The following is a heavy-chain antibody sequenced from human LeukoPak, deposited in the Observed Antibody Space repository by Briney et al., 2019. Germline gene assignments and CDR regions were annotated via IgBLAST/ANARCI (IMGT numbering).Heavy chain of an antibody. CDR1: GFRFSSYA. CDR3: AKQSHYYDSSLN. CDR2: ISGSGGST. D-gene: IGHD3-22*01. J-gene: IGHJ4*02. Sequence: GGSLRLSCAASGFRFSSYAMSWVRQAPGKGLEWVSAISGSGGSTYYADSVKGRFTISRDNSKNTLYLQMNSLRAEDTAVYYCAKQSHYYDSSLNWGQGTLVTVSS. V-gene: IGHV3-23*01.